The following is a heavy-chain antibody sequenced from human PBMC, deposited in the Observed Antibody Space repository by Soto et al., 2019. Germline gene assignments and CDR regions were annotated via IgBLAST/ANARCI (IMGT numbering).Heavy chain of an antibody. J-gene: IGHJ4*02. V-gene: IGHV5-51*01. D-gene: IGHD2-8*01. CDR3: ARVFPTYSTSEFYFDS. Sequence: GESLKISCQGSGYSFTSYWIGWVRQMPGKGLEWMGIIYPGDSDTRYNPSFQGQVTISADKSISTAYLQWSSLKASDTAVYYCARVFPTYSTSEFYFDSWGQGTLVTVSS. CDR2: IYPGDSDT. CDR1: GYSFTSYW.